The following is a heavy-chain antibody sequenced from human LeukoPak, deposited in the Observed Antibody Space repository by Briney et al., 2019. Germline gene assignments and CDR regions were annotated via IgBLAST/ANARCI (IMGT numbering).Heavy chain of an antibody. Sequence: SETLSLTCTVCGGSISSYYWSWIRQPPGKGLEWIGYIYYSGSTNYNPSLKSRVTISVDTSKNQFSLKLSSVTAADTAVYYCARFIVATIRDAFDIWGQGTMVTVSS. J-gene: IGHJ3*02. CDR2: IYYSGST. D-gene: IGHD5-12*01. V-gene: IGHV4-59*08. CDR3: ARFIVATIRDAFDI. CDR1: GGSISSYY.